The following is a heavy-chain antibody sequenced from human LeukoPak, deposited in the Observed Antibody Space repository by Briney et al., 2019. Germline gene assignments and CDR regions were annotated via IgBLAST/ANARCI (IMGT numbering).Heavy chain of an antibody. CDR3: ARDHGSGSFDC. CDR2: IDSSGIT. J-gene: IGHJ4*02. D-gene: IGHD3-10*01. V-gene: IGHV4-4*07. CDR1: GGSINSYY. Sequence: PSETLSLTCTVSGGSINSYYWSWIRQPAGKGLEWIGRIDSSGITNYNPSLKGRLTMSVDTSKNQFSLKLDSVTAADTAVYSCARDHGSGSFDCWGQGTLLTVSS.